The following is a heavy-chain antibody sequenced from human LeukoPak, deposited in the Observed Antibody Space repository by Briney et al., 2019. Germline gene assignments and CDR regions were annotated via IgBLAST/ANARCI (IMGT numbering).Heavy chain of an antibody. V-gene: IGHV3-30*02. J-gene: IGHJ4*02. CDR1: GFTFSSYG. Sequence: PGGSLRLSCAASGFTFSSYGMHWVRQAPGKGLEWVAVIRYDGSNKYYADSVKGRFTISRDNSKNTLYLQMNSLRAEDTAVYYCAKEWVEDIVVVVAATRTASIDYWGQGTLVTVSS. D-gene: IGHD2-15*01. CDR2: IRYDGSNK. CDR3: AKEWVEDIVVVVAATRTASIDY.